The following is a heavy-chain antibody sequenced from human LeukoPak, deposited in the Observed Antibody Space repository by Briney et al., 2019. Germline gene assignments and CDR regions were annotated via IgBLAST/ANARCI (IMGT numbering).Heavy chain of an antibody. Sequence: SETLSLTCTVSGGSISSGSYYWSWIRQPAGKGLEWIGRIYTSGSTNYNPSLKSRVTISVDTSKNQFSLKLSSVTAADTAVYYCARGALTYYFDYWGQGTLVTVSS. CDR3: ARGALTYYFDY. J-gene: IGHJ4*02. CDR2: IYTSGST. CDR1: GGSISSGSYY. V-gene: IGHV4-61*02.